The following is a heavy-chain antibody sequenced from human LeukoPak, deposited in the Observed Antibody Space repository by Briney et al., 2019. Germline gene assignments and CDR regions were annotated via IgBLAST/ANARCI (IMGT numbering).Heavy chain of an antibody. CDR2: ISGSGGST. Sequence: GGSLRLSCADSGVTFDNYAMSWVRQAPGKRLEWVSGISGSGGSTYYADSVKGRFTISRDNSKNTVYLHMNSLRAEDTAVYYCAKGRLERRFFDYWGQGTLVTVSS. CDR3: AKGRLERRFFDY. J-gene: IGHJ4*02. D-gene: IGHD1-1*01. CDR1: GVTFDNYA. V-gene: IGHV3-23*01.